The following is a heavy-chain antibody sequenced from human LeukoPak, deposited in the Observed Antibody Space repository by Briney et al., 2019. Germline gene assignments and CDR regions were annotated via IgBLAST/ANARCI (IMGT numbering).Heavy chain of an antibody. D-gene: IGHD3-3*01. CDR1: GYTFTSYD. J-gene: IGHJ4*02. Sequence: ASVKVSCKASGYTFTSYDINWVRQATGQGLEWMGWMDPNSGNTGYAQKFQGRVTMTRNTSISTAYMELSSLRSEDTAVYYCARVGADNVLRFLEWSYYFDYWGQGTLVTVSS. V-gene: IGHV1-8*01. CDR3: ARVGADNVLRFLEWSYYFDY. CDR2: MDPNSGNT.